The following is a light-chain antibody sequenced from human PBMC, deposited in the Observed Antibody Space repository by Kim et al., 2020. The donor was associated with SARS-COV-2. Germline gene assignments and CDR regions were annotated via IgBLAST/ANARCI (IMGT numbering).Light chain of an antibody. V-gene: IGLV7-46*01. CDR2: DTT. CDR3: ILYQSGVVV. CDR1: TGAVTSGHY. Sequence: QAVVTQEPSLTVSPGGTVTLTCGSSTGAVTSGHYPYWFQQKPGQAPRTLIYDTTNRDSWTPVRFSGSLLGGKAALTLSGAQPEDEADYYCILYQSGVVVFGGGTQLTVL. J-gene: IGLJ7*01.